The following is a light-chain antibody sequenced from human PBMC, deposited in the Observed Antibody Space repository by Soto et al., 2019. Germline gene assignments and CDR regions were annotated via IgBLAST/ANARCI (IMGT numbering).Light chain of an antibody. J-gene: IGKJ4*01. V-gene: IGKV3-11*01. Sequence: EIVMTQSPDTLGMSPTERATIYCMASQSVSSYLAWYQQKPGQAPGXIIYDASKRATGIPARFSGSGSGTDFTLTISSLEPEDFAVYYCQQRSNWPLTLGGGTKVDIK. CDR3: QQRSNWPLT. CDR2: DAS. CDR1: QSVSSY.